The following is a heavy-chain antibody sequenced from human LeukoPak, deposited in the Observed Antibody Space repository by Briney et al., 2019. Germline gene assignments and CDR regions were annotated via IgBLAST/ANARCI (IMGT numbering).Heavy chain of an antibody. CDR3: ATVRSAWLQPDS. V-gene: IGHV1-8*03. CDR1: GYTFIGFD. Sequence: ASVKVSCKASGYTFIGFDVSWVRPATGQGLEWMGWMNPNSGNTGYAQNFQGRITITRNTSTSTVYMELSSLISEDTAVYYCATVRSAWLQPDSWGQETQVTVSS. D-gene: IGHD2-2*01. CDR2: MNPNSGNT. J-gene: IGHJ5*01.